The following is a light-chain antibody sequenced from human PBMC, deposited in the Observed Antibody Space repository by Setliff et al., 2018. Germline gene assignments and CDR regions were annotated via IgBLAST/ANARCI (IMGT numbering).Light chain of an antibody. V-gene: IGLV8-61*01. J-gene: IGLJ3*02. CDR3: VLFMGDDLAV. CDR1: SGSVSPYNF. CDR2: NTN. Sequence: QTVVTQEPSFAVSPGGTVALTCALSSGSVSPYNFVSWYQQTPGQTPRTLIYNTNTRSSGVPDRFIGSIVGGMATLTITEAQTTDESDYYCVLFMGDDLAVFGGGTKVTVL.